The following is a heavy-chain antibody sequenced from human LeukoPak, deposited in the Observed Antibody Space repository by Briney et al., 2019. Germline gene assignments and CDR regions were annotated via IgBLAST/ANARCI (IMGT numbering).Heavy chain of an antibody. CDR1: GYTFTSYG. CDR3: AGGRVSFF. CDR2: VDPNNGLT. Sequence: ASVKVSCKASGYTFTSYGISWVRQAPGQGLEWVGWVDPNNGLTGYAQKFQGRVTLTSDTSTNTAYMELSTLTSDDTAVYYCAGGRVSFFWGQGTPVTVSS. J-gene: IGHJ4*02. V-gene: IGHV1-8*02.